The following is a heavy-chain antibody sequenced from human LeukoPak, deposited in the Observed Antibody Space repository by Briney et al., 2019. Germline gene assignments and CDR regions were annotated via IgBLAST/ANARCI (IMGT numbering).Heavy chain of an antibody. V-gene: IGHV3-20*04. Sequence: GGSLRLSCAASGFTFDDYGMSWVRQAPGKGLEWVSGINWNGGSTGYADSVKGRFTISRDNAKNSLYLQMNSLRAEDTAVYYCAKVLSGAGLYYYYMDVWGKGTTVTVPS. CDR1: GFTFDDYG. D-gene: IGHD6-25*01. CDR3: AKVLSGAGLYYYYMDV. CDR2: INWNGGST. J-gene: IGHJ6*03.